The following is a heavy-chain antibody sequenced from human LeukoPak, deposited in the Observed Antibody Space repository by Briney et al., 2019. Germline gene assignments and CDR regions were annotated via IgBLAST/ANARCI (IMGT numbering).Heavy chain of an antibody. D-gene: IGHD6-19*01. CDR3: ARCSSGWSPGDY. V-gene: IGHV4-39*01. J-gene: IGHJ4*02. Sequence: PSETLSLTCTVSGGSISSSSYHWGWIRQPPGKGLEWIGSIYYSGSTYYNPSLKSRVTISVDTSKNQFSLKLSSVTAADTAVYYCARCSSGWSPGDYWGQGTLVTVSS. CDR2: IYYSGST. CDR1: GGSISSSSYH.